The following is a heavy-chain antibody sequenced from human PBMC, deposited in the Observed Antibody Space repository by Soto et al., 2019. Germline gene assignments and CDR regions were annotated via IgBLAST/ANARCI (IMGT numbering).Heavy chain of an antibody. V-gene: IGHV4-39*01. D-gene: IGHD6-6*01. J-gene: IGHJ6*03. CDR2: IYYSGST. CDR3: ARSKLVRDYYYYYYMDV. Sequence: PSETLSLTCTVSGGSISSSSYYWGWIRQPPGKGLEWIGSIYYSGSTHYNPSLKSRVTISVDTSKNQFSLKLSSVTAADTAVYYCARSKLVRDYYYYYYMDVWGKGTTVTVSS. CDR1: GGSISSSSYY.